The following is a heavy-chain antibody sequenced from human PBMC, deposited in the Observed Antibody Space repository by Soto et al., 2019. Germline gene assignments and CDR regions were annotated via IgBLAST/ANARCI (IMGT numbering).Heavy chain of an antibody. CDR3: ARAPNWNYVRYGMDV. Sequence: QVQLVQSGAEVKKPGASVKVSCKASGYTFTSYYMHRVRQAPGQGLEWMGIINPSGGSTSYAQKFQGRVTMTRDTSTSTVYMELSSLRSEDTAVYYCARAPNWNYVRYGMDVWGQGTTVTVSS. V-gene: IGHV1-46*01. D-gene: IGHD1-7*01. J-gene: IGHJ6*02. CDR1: GYTFTSYY. CDR2: INPSGGST.